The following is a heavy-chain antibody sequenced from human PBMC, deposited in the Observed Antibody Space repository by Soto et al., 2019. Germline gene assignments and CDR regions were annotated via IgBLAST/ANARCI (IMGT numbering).Heavy chain of an antibody. CDR1: GYSFTNYW. CDR2: IYPGDSDT. J-gene: IGHJ3*02. Sequence: PGESLKISCKGSGYSFTNYWIGWVRQMPGKGLEWMGIIYPGDSDTRYSPSFQGQVTISADKSTSTAYLQWSSLKASDTAMYYCARNYDSSGYYQSNDPFDIWGQGTMVTVSS. D-gene: IGHD3-22*01. CDR3: ARNYDSSGYYQSNDPFDI. V-gene: IGHV5-51*01.